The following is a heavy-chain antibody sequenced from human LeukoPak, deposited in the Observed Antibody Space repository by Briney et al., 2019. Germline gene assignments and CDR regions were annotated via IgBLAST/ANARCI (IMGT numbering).Heavy chain of an antibody. Sequence: PGGSLRLSCAASGFTFSSYWMHWVRQAPGKGLVWVSRINSDGSSTSYADSVKGRFTISRDNSKNTLYLQMNSLRAEDTAVYYCAKDTGVVPAALWNYWGQGTLVTVSS. CDR1: GFTFSSYW. V-gene: IGHV3-74*01. CDR2: INSDGSST. D-gene: IGHD2-2*01. J-gene: IGHJ4*02. CDR3: AKDTGVVPAALWNY.